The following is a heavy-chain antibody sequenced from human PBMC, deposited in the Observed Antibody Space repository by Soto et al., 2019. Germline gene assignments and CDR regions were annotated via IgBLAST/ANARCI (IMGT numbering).Heavy chain of an antibody. CDR1: GFTFSRYW. Sequence: EAQLVESGGGLVQPGGSLRLSCVASGFTFSRYWMSWVRQAPGKGPEWVANIKEDGSEADYVDSVKGRFTISRDNAENSLYLQMNSLRAEDTAVYYCARDSSIVVVACPLLYFWGQGILVSVSS. D-gene: IGHD2-15*01. J-gene: IGHJ4*02. CDR2: IKEDGSEA. V-gene: IGHV3-7*05. CDR3: ARDSSIVVVACPLLYF.